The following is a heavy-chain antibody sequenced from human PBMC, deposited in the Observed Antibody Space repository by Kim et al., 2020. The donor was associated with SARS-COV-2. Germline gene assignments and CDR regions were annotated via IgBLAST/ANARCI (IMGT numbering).Heavy chain of an antibody. J-gene: IGHJ2*01. Sequence: GASLQISCKGSGYSFTSYWIGWVRQMPGKGLEWMGIIYPGDSDTRYSPSFQGQVTISADKSISTAYLQWSSLKASDTAMYYCARRRYCSSTSCPSPAYWYFDLWGRGTLVTVSS. V-gene: IGHV5-51*01. CDR3: ARRRYCSSTSCPSPAYWYFDL. D-gene: IGHD2-2*01. CDR1: GYSFTSYW. CDR2: IYPGDSDT.